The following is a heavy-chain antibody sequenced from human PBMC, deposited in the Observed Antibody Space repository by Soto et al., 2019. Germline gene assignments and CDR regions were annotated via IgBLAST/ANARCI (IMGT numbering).Heavy chain of an antibody. J-gene: IGHJ4*02. V-gene: IGHV3-74*01. CDR2: ISSDGSNI. D-gene: IGHD6-19*01. Sequence: GGSLRLSCAASGFTFSRHWVHWVRLAPGRGLVWVSRISSDGSNIIYADSVKGRFTISRDDAKNTLYLQMNNLRDEDTAVYYCGRDQTMAGPTTLDYWGQGALVTVSS. CDR3: GRDQTMAGPTTLDY. CDR1: GFTFSRHW.